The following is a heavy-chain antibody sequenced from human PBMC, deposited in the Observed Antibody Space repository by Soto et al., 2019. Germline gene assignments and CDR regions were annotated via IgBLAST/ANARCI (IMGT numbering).Heavy chain of an antibody. CDR3: AKDSAWIQLWFAFDY. J-gene: IGHJ4*02. CDR2: ISYDGSNK. V-gene: IGHV3-30*18. CDR1: GFTFSSYG. Sequence: PGGSLRLSCAASGFTFSSYGMHWVRQAPGKGLEWVAVISYDGSNKYYADSVKGRFTISRDNSKNTLYLQMNSLRAEDTAVYYCAKDSAWIQLWFAFDYWGQGTLVTVSS. D-gene: IGHD5-18*01.